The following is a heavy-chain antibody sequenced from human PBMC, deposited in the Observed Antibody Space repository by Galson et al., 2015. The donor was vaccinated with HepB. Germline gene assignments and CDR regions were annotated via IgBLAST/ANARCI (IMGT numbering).Heavy chain of an antibody. V-gene: IGHV1-58*01. CDR1: GFTFTSYA. Sequence: SVKVSCKASGFTFTSYAVQWVRQAPGQGLEWMGWIVVDSGNTNYAQKFQERVTMTRDTSTSTAYMELSSLRSEDTAVYYCAAASVGDGGGACSSLDYWGQGTLVTVSS. J-gene: IGHJ4*02. D-gene: IGHD2-21*02. CDR2: IVVDSGNT. CDR3: AAASVGDGGGACSSLDY.